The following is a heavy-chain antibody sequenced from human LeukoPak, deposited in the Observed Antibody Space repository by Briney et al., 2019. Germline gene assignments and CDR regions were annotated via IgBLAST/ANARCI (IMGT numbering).Heavy chain of an antibody. Sequence: GGSLTLSCAVSGFTFRNYCMHWVRQAPGKGLVWVSCISSDGSSTNYADSVKGRFSISRDNAKNTLYLHMNSLRVEDTAQYYCARPMISVMSLGAYFWGQGSLVTVSS. D-gene: IGHD3/OR15-3a*01. CDR3: ARPMISVMSLGAYF. CDR1: GFTFRNYC. CDR2: ISSDGSST. J-gene: IGHJ4*02. V-gene: IGHV3-74*01.